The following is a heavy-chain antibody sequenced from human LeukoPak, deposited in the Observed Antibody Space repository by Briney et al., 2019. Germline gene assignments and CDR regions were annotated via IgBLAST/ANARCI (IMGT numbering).Heavy chain of an antibody. CDR2: INPYTGGT. J-gene: IGHJ4*02. CDR3: ASVTYSAYDDFDY. CDR1: GYTFTPFY. Sequence: GASVKVSCKPSGYTFTPFYMHWVRQAPGQGLEWMGWINPYTGGTNYAQKFQGRVAMTRDTSISTAYMELRGLRTDDTAIYYCASVTYSAYDDFDYWGQGTLVTVSS. V-gene: IGHV1-2*02. D-gene: IGHD5-12*01.